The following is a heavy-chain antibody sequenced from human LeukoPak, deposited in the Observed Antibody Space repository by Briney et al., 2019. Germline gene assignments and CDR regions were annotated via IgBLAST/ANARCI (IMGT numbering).Heavy chain of an antibody. Sequence: SETLPLTCTVSGGSISSYYWSWIRQPPGKGLEWIGYIYYSGSTNYNPSLKSRVTISVDTSKNQFSLKLSSVTAADTAVYYCARRGSGWSGDGAFDIWGQGTMVTVSS. CDR3: ARRGSGWSGDGAFDI. V-gene: IGHV4-59*08. CDR1: GGSISSYY. CDR2: IYYSGST. D-gene: IGHD6-19*01. J-gene: IGHJ3*02.